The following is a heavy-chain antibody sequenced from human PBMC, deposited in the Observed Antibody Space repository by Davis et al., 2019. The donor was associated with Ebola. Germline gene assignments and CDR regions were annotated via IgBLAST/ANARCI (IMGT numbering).Heavy chain of an antibody. Sequence: PGGSLRLSCAASGFTFSDYYMSWIRQAPGKGLEWVAVISYDGINKYYADSVKGRFTISRDNSKNTLYLQMNSLRAEDTAVYYCAKLGRGRDGYTRTLWGQGTLVTVSS. D-gene: IGHD5-24*01. CDR3: AKLGRGRDGYTRTL. CDR2: ISYDGINK. J-gene: IGHJ4*02. CDR1: GFTFSDYY. V-gene: IGHV3-30*18.